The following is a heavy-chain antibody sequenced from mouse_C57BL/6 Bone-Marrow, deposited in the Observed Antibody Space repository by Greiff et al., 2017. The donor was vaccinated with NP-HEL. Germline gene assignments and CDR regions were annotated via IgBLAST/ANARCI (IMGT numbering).Heavy chain of an antibody. V-gene: IGHV1-55*01. Sequence: VKLQQSGAELVKPGASVKMSCKASGYTFTSYWITWVKQRPGQGLEWIGDIYPGSGSTNYNETFKSKATLTVDTSSSTAYMQLSSLTSEDSAVYYCARSQTTAYWYFDVWGTGTTVTVSS. CDR3: ARSQTTAYWYFDV. CDR1: GYTFTSYW. D-gene: IGHD1-2*01. J-gene: IGHJ1*03. CDR2: IYPGSGST.